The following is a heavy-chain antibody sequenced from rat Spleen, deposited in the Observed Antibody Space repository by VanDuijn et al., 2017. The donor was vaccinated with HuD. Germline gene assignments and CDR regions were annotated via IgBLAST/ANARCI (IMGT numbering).Heavy chain of an antibody. V-gene: IGHV5-22*01. Sequence: EVQLVESGGGLVQPGRSLKLSCAASGFTFSDYYMAWVRQGPKKGLEWVASISYEGSSTYYGDSVKGRFTISRDNAKSTLYLQMNSLRSEDAATYYGATDYFGGYVLDAWGQGASVTVSS. J-gene: IGHJ4*01. CDR2: ISYEGSST. CDR3: ATDYFGGYVLDA. D-gene: IGHD1-11*01. CDR1: GFTFSDYY.